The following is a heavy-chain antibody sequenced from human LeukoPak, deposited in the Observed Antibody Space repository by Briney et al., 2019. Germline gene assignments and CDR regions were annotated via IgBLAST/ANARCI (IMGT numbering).Heavy chain of an antibody. D-gene: IGHD2-2*01. CDR1: GFTFSSYA. CDR3: ARPRSTSRGGRVAFDI. J-gene: IGHJ3*02. CDR2: ISYDGSNK. V-gene: IGHV3-30*04. Sequence: PGRSLRLSCAASGFTFSSYAMHWVRQAPGKGLEWVAVISYDGSNKYYADPVKGRFTISRDNSKNTLYPQMNSLRAEDTAVYYCARPRSTSRGGRVAFDIWGQGTMVTVSS.